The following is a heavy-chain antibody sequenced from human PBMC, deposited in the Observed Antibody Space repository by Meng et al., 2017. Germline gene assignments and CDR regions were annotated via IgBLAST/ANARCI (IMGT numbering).Heavy chain of an antibody. CDR3: ARGGSYYSY. D-gene: IGHD1-26*01. J-gene: IGHJ4*02. CDR2: LYSGGST. CDR1: GFTVRSNY. V-gene: IGHV3-53*02. Sequence: VLLVETGGGLIQPGGSPRLSCAAAGFTVRSNYMSWVRQDPGKGLEWVSVLYSGGSTYYADSVKGRFTISRDNSKNTLYLQMNSLRAEDTAVYYCARGGSYYSYWGQGTLVTVSS.